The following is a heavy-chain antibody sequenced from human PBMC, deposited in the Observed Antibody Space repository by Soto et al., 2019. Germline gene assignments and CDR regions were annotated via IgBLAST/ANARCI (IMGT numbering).Heavy chain of an antibody. CDR1: GYTFTSSA. CDR3: ARTAVAASNWFDP. Sequence: QVQLVQSGAEVKKPGASVKVSCKASGYTFTSSAMHWVRQAPGQRLEWMGWINAGNGNTKYSQKFQGRVTITRDTPASTAYMELSSLRSEDTAVYYCARTAVAASNWFDPWGQGTLVTVSS. V-gene: IGHV1-3*01. D-gene: IGHD6-19*01. CDR2: INAGNGNT. J-gene: IGHJ5*02.